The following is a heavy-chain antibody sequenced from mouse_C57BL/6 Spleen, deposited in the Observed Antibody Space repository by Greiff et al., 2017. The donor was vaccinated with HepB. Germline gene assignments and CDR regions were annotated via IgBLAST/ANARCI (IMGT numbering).Heavy chain of an antibody. CDR1: GFSLTSYG. D-gene: IGHD4-1*01. V-gene: IGHV2-5*01. CDR2: IWRGGST. CDR3: AKNRNWDEAWFAY. Sequence: VQLVESGPGLVQPSQSLSITCTVSGFSLTSYGVHWVRQSPGKGLEWLGVIWRGGSTDYNAAFMSRLSITKDNSKSQVFFKMNSLQADDTAIYYCAKNRNWDEAWFAYWGQGTLVTVSA. J-gene: IGHJ3*01.